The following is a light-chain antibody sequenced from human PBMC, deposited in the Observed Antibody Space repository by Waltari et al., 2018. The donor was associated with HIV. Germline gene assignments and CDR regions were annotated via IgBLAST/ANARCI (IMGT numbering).Light chain of an antibody. J-gene: IGLJ3*02. Sequence: QSVLTQPPSVSGAPGQRVTFSCTGSSSNIGAGYDVHWYQQLPGTAPKLLIYGNNNRPSGVPDRFSGSKSGTSASLAITGLQAEEEADYYCQSYDSSLSGSWVFGGGTKLTVL. CDR1: SSNIGAGYD. V-gene: IGLV1-40*01. CDR3: QSYDSSLSGSWV. CDR2: GNN.